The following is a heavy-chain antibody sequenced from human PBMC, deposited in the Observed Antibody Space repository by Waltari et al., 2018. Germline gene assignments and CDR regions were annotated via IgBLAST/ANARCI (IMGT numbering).Heavy chain of an antibody. CDR2: IIPIFGTA. Sequence: QVQLVQSGAEVKKPGSSVKVSCKASGGTFSSYAISWVRQAPGQGLEWMGGIIPIFGTANYAQKFQGRVTITTDESTSTAYMELSSLRSEDTAVYYCARDPRYYDFWSGYRYWYFDLWGRGTLVTVSS. D-gene: IGHD3-3*01. CDR1: GGTFSSYA. J-gene: IGHJ2*01. CDR3: ARDPRYYDFWSGYRYWYFDL. V-gene: IGHV1-69*05.